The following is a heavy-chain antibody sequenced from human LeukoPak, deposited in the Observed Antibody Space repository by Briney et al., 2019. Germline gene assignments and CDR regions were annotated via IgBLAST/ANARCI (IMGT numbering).Heavy chain of an antibody. CDR2: IIPIFGTA. J-gene: IGHJ4*02. CDR3: ARAGLKTVGATTLSYFDY. D-gene: IGHD1-26*01. Sequence: GSSVKVSCKASGGTFSSYAISWVRQATGQGLEWMGGIIPIFGTANYAQKFQGRVTITADESTSTAYMELSSLRSEDTAVYYCARAGLKTVGATTLSYFDYWGQGTLVTVSS. CDR1: GGTFSSYA. V-gene: IGHV1-69*01.